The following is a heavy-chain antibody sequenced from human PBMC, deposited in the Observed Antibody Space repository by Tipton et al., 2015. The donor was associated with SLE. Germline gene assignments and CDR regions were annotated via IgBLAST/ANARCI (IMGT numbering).Heavy chain of an antibody. J-gene: IGHJ4*02. CDR3: AKGLYLLDY. Sequence: SLRLSCAASGFTVRTMYMNWVRQAPGKGLEWVSTIYHGDRTSYVDSVKGRFTISRDNAKNALYLQMNSLKPEDTAVYYCAKGLYLLDYWGQGTLVTVSS. CDR2: IYHGDRT. V-gene: IGHV3-53*05. D-gene: IGHD2/OR15-2a*01. CDR1: GFTVRTMY.